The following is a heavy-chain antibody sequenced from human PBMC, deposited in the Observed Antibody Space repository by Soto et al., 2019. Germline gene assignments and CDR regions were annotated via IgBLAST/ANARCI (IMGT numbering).Heavy chain of an antibody. J-gene: IGHJ1*01. D-gene: IGHD3-22*01. CDR1: GYTFTSYG. CDR2: ISAYNGNT. Sequence: ASVKVSCKASGYTFTSYGISWVRQAPGQGLEWMGWISAYNGNTNYAQKLQGRVTMTTDTPTSTAYMELRSLRSDDTAVYYCASVPYYYDSSGYYVDGEYFQHWGQGTLVTVSS. V-gene: IGHV1-18*01. CDR3: ASVPYYYDSSGYYVDGEYFQH.